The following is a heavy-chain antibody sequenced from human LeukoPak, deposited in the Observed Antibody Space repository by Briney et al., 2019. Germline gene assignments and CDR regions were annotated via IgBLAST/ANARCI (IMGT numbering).Heavy chain of an antibody. CDR1: GGSISSGGYY. D-gene: IGHD6-6*01. CDR2: IYHSGST. Sequence: SETLSLTCTVSGGSISSGGYYWSWIRQPPGKGLEWIGYIYHSGSTYYNPSLKSRVSISVDRSKNQFSLRLSSVTAADTAVYYCAREDSSSSESLPRYYFDYWGQGSLVTVSS. J-gene: IGHJ4*02. CDR3: AREDSSSSESLPRYYFDY. V-gene: IGHV4-30-2*01.